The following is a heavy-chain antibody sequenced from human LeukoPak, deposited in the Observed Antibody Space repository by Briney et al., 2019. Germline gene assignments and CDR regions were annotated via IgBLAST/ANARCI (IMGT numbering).Heavy chain of an antibody. CDR3: ARDGEEYGSSTSCYLSRFDP. CDR1: GGSISSSSYY. J-gene: IGHJ5*02. CDR2: IYYSGST. V-gene: IGHV4-39*07. D-gene: IGHD2-2*01. Sequence: SETLSLTCTVSGGSISSSSYYWGWIRQPPGKGLEWIGSIYYSGSTYYNPSLKSRVTISVDTSKNQFSLKLSSVTAADTAVYYCARDGEEYGSSTSCYLSRFDPWGQGTLVTVSS.